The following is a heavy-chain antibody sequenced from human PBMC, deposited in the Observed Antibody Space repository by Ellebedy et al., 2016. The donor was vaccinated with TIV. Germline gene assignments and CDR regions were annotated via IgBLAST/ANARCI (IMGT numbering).Heavy chain of an antibody. J-gene: IGHJ6*02. CDR3: TRGPAPSGYGMDV. D-gene: IGHD2-2*01. CDR1: GGSINGYY. Sequence: MPSETLSLTCTVSGGSINGYYWSWIRQHAGKGLEWIGRIYFSGSTNYNPSLKSRVTMTLDASKNQFSLKLSSVTAADTAVYYRTRGPAPSGYGMDVWGQGTTVTVSS. V-gene: IGHV4-4*07. CDR2: IYFSGST.